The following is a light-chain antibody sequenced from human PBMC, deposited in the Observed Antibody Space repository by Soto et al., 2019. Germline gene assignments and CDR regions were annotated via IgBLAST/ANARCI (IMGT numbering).Light chain of an antibody. CDR3: QQRSNWPLSIT. Sequence: EIVMTQSPATLSVSPGERATLSCRASQSITGNLTWYQQKPGQAPRLLIYGASSRATGIPDRFSGSGSGTDFTLTISRLEPEDFAVYYCQQRSNWPLSITFGQGTRLEIK. V-gene: IGKV3D-20*02. CDR2: GAS. J-gene: IGKJ5*01. CDR1: QSITGN.